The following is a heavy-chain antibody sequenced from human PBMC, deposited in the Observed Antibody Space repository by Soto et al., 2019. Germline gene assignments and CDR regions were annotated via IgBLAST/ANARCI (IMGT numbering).Heavy chain of an antibody. CDR2: ISYDGSNK. CDR1: GFTFSSYG. CDR3: ARYHRRTGAFDI. J-gene: IGHJ3*02. V-gene: IGHV3-30*03. D-gene: IGHD1-1*01. Sequence: GGSLRLSCAASGFTFSSYGMHWVRQAPGKGLEWVAVISYDGSNKYYADSVKGRFTISRDNSKNTLYLQMNSLRAEDTAVYYCARYHRRTGAFDIWGQGTMVTVSS.